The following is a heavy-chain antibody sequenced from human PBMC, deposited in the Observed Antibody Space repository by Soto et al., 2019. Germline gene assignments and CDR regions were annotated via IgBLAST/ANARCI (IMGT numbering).Heavy chain of an antibody. CDR2: ISGSGGST. J-gene: IGHJ4*02. CDR3: ATPGGYFDWLPFDY. V-gene: IGHV3-23*01. Sequence: GESLRLSCSASGFTFSSYAMSLVLQAPGKGLEWVSAISGSGGSTYYADSVKGRFTISRDNSKNTLYLQMNSLRAEDTAVYYCATPGGYFDWLPFDYWGQGTLVTVSS. D-gene: IGHD3-9*01. CDR1: GFTFSSYA.